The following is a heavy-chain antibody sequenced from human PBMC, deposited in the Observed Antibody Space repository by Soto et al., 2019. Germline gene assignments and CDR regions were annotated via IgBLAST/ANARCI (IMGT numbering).Heavy chain of an antibody. J-gene: IGHJ4*01. CDR1: GYTFTNLG. V-gene: IGHV1-18*01. CDR3: ARGLTPIDY. D-gene: IGHD6-19*01. CDR2: ISADNGNT. Sequence: QVQLVQSGAEVKKPGASVKVSCKASGYTFTNLGIRWVRQQPGQGLEWMGWISADNGNTNYAQKFQGRDTMTTDTNTSTADMEVRSLRFDDTAVDYCARGLTPIDYWCHGTLFTVSS.